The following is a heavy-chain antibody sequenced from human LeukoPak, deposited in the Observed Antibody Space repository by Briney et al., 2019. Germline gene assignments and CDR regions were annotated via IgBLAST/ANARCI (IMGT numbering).Heavy chain of an antibody. CDR3: AKADRRSDLPYYFDY. CDR1: GFTVSSNS. J-gene: IGHJ4*02. CDR2: IYSSVT. V-gene: IGHV3-53*01. Sequence: GGSLRLSCTVSGFTVSSNSMSWVRQAPGKGLEWVSFIYSSVTHYADSVRGRFTISRDNSKNTLFLQMNSLRAEDTAVYYCAKADRRSDLPYYFDYWGQGTLVTVSS.